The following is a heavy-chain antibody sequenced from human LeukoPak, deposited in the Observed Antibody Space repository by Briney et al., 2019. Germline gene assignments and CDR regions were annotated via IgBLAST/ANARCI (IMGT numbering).Heavy chain of an antibody. D-gene: IGHD6-6*01. V-gene: IGHV4-34*01. J-gene: IGHJ6*03. CDR3: ARQTQGIAAREDYYYYMDV. CDR2: INHSGST. CDR1: GGPFSGYY. Sequence: SETLSLTCAVYGGPFSGYYWGWIRQPPGKGLEWIGEINHSGSTNYNPSLKSRVTISVDTSKNQFSLKLSSVTAADTAVYYCARQTQGIAAREDYYYYMDVWGKGNTVTVSS.